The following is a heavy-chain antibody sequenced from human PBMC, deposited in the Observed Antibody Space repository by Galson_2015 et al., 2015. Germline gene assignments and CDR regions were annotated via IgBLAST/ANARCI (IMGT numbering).Heavy chain of an antibody. Sequence: PALVKPTQTLTLTCTFSGFSLNTVGVGVGWIRQPPGEALEWLAFTYWDGDQRYSPSLKTRLTITKDTSTNQVVLTMSNMDPVDTGTYYCARSVPAAPVLGALDIWGQGTVVTVS. V-gene: IGHV2-5*02. D-gene: IGHD2-2*01. J-gene: IGHJ3*02. CDR1: GFSLNTVGVG. CDR3: ARSVPAAPVLGALDI. CDR2: TYWDGDQ.